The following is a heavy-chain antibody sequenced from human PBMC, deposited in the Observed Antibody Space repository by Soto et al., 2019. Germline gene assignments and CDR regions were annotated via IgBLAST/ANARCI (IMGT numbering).Heavy chain of an antibody. CDR3: ARYYYDSSGYYGYFDY. J-gene: IGHJ4*02. CDR1: GGSISSSSYY. Sequence: SETLSLTCTVSGGSISSSSYYWGWIRQPPGKGLEWIGSIYYSGSTYYNPSLKSRVTISVDTSKNQFSLKLSSVTAADTVLFYCARYYYDSSGYYGYFDYWGQGTLVTVSS. D-gene: IGHD3-22*01. CDR2: IYYSGST. V-gene: IGHV4-39*01.